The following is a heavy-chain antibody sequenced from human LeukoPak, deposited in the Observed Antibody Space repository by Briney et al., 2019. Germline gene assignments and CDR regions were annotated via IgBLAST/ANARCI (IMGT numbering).Heavy chain of an antibody. V-gene: IGHV3-30*18. D-gene: IGHD6-19*01. CDR1: GITLSNYG. Sequence: PGGSLRLSCAVSGITLSNYGMSWVRQAPGKGLEWVAVISYDGSNKYYADSVKGRFTISRDNSKNTLYLQMNSLRAEDTAVYYCAKPKILSGWYYVDYWGQGTLVTVSS. CDR3: AKPKILSGWYYVDY. CDR2: ISYDGSNK. J-gene: IGHJ4*02.